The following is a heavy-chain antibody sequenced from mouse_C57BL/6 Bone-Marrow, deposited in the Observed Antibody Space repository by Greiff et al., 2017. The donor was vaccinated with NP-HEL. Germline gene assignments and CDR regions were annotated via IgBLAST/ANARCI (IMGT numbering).Heavy chain of an antibody. CDR3: TTGGSSPYAMDY. Sequence: EVQLQQSGAELVRPGASVKLSCTVSGFNIKDDYMYWVKQRPEQGLEWIGWIEPENGDTEYASKFQGKATITADTSANTAYLQLSSLTSEDTAVYYCTTGGSSPYAMDYWGQGTSVTVSS. CDR1: GFNIKDDY. CDR2: IEPENGDT. D-gene: IGHD1-1*01. J-gene: IGHJ4*01. V-gene: IGHV14-4*01.